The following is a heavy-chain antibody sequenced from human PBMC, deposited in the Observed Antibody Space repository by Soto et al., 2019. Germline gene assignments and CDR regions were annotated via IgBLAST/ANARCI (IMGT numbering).Heavy chain of an antibody. V-gene: IGHV6-1*01. CDR3: AGELDIHHGLGY. CDR1: WGSVSSNTAT. D-gene: IGHD3-3*02. CDR2: EYYRSNWNF. Sequence: SQTLSLTCAISWGSVSSNTATWNWVRQSPSRGLEWLGREYYRSNWNFDYALSVKSRITINPDTSKNQFSLQLNSLTPEDTAVYYCAGELDIHHGLGYWGPGTSVTVSS. J-gene: IGHJ4*02.